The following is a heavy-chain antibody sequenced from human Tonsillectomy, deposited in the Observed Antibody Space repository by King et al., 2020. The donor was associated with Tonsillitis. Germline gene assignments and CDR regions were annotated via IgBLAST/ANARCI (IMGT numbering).Heavy chain of an antibody. CDR3: AKGQLSSDY. V-gene: IGHV3-30*02. CDR1: GFSFSNYG. J-gene: IGHJ4*02. Sequence: VQLVESGGGGVQPGGSLRLSCAASGFSFSNYGMHWVRQAPGKGLEWVAFIRYDGSNENYADSVKGRFTTPRDNSKNTLYLQMKSLIPEDTAMYYCAKGQLSSDYWGQGTLVTVSS. D-gene: IGHD5-18*01. CDR2: IRYDGSNE.